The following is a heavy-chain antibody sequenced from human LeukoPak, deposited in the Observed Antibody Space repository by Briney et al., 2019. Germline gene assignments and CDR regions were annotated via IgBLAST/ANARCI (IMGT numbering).Heavy chain of an antibody. V-gene: IGHV4-59*12. J-gene: IGHJ6*02. CDR2: IYHSGST. CDR1: GGSISSYY. Sequence: SETLSLTCTVSGGSISSYYWSWIRQPPGKGLEWIGEIYHSGSTNYNPSLKSRVTISVDKSKNQFSLKLSSVTAADTAVYYCARAPERAGMDVWGQGTTVTVSS. CDR3: ARAPERAGMDV.